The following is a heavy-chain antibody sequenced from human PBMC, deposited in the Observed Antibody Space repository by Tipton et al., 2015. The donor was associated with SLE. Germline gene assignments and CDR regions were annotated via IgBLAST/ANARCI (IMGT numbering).Heavy chain of an antibody. D-gene: IGHD6-13*01. J-gene: IGHJ4*02. CDR3: ARHEQQLVRGAFDY. Sequence: TLSLTCTVSGGSISSYYWGWIRQPPGKGLEWIGSIYYSGNTYYNPSLKSRVTISVDTSKNQFSLKLSSVTAADTAVYYCARHEQQLVRGAFDYWGQGTLVTVSS. CDR2: IYYSGNT. CDR1: GGSISSYY. V-gene: IGHV4-39*07.